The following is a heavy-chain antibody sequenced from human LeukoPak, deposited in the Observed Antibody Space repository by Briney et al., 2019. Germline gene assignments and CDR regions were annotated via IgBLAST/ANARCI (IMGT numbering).Heavy chain of an antibody. CDR1: GGSIRSGNYY. V-gene: IGHV4-61*02. CDR3: ATTRDYYGMDV. Sequence: PSQTLSLTCTVSGGSIRSGNYYWSWNRQPAGTGLEWIGRIYTSGSTNYNPSLKSRITISLPTSKNQFSLILSSVTAADTAVYYCATTRDYYGMDVWGQGTTVTVSS. D-gene: IGHD2-21*01. CDR2: IYTSGST. J-gene: IGHJ6*02.